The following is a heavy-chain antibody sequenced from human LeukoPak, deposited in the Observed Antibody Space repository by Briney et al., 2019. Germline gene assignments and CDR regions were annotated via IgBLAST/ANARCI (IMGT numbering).Heavy chain of an antibody. V-gene: IGHV3-11*01. CDR1: GFTFSDYY. CDR3: ASDIVATSGDF. J-gene: IGHJ4*02. CDR2: ITSSGDDI. D-gene: IGHD5-12*01. Sequence: GGSLRLSCAPSGFTFSDYYMSWIRQAPGKGLEWVAYITSSGDDIYYADSVKGRFTISRDNAKNALFLRMSSLRVEDTATYYCASDIVATSGDFWGQGTLVSVSS.